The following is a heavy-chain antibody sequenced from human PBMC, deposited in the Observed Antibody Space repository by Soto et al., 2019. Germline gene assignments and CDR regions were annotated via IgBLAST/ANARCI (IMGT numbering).Heavy chain of an antibody. V-gene: IGHV3-23*01. CDR1: GFTFSSYA. D-gene: IGHD3-22*01. Sequence: PGGSLRLSCAASGFTFSSYAMSWVRQAPGRGLEWVSAIRDNGGSKYYADSVKGRFTISRDNSKNTLYLQMNSLRAEDTAVYYCAREDSSGYPYAFDIWGQGTMVTVSS. J-gene: IGHJ3*02. CDR2: IRDNGGSK. CDR3: AREDSSGYPYAFDI.